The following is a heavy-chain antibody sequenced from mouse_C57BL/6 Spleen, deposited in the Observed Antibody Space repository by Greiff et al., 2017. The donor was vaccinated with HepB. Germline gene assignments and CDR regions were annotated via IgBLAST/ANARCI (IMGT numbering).Heavy chain of an antibody. J-gene: IGHJ3*01. V-gene: IGHV7-3*01. Sequence: EVQLVESGGGLVQPGGSLSLSCAASGFTFTDYYMSWVRQPPGKALEWLGFIRHKANGYPTEYSASVKGRFTISRDYSQSILYLQMNDQRAEDSAGYYCARWGGYWAWFAYGGQGTLVTVSA. D-gene: IGHD2-3*01. CDR1: GFTFTDYY. CDR2: IRHKANGYPT. CDR3: ARWGGYWAWFAY.